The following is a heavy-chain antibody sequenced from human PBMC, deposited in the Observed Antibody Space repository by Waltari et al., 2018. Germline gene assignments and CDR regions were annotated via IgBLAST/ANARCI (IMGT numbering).Heavy chain of an antibody. CDR2: IIPIFGTA. V-gene: IGHV1-69*14. D-gene: IGHD3-22*01. CDR1: GGTFSSYA. J-gene: IGHJ4*02. Sequence: QVQLVQSGAEVKKPGSSVKVSCKASGGTFSSYAISWVRQAPGQGLEWMGGIIPIFGTANYAQKFQGRVTMTEDTSTDTAYMELSSLRSEDTAVYYCASLDSSGYAAEDYWGQGTLVTVSS. CDR3: ASLDSSGYAAEDY.